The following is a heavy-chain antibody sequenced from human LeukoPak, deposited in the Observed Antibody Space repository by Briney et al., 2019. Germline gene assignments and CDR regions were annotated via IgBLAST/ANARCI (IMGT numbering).Heavy chain of an antibody. CDR2: ISTNGDST. CDR3: ARWGSTSCYDY. CDR1: GFTFSIYA. J-gene: IGHJ4*02. D-gene: IGHD2-2*01. Sequence: PGGSLRPSCAASGFTFSIYAMHWVRQAPGKGLEYVSAISTNGDSTYYADSVKGRFTISRDNSKNTLFLQMGSLRADDMAVYYCARWGSTSCYDYWGQGTLVSASS. V-gene: IGHV3-64*02.